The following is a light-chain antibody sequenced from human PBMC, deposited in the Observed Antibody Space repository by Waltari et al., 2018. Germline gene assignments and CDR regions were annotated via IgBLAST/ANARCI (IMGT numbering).Light chain of an antibody. CDR3: FSYAGSNSFD. Sequence: QSALTQPASVSGSPGQSITVSCPGTSNDIGSYNFFSWYQQHPGRAPKLMIYDVSGRPLGVSNRFSGSKSGNTASLTISGLQAEDEADYYCFSYAGSNSFDFGGGTKVTVL. CDR1: SNDIGSYNF. CDR2: DVS. J-gene: IGLJ2*01. V-gene: IGLV2-23*02.